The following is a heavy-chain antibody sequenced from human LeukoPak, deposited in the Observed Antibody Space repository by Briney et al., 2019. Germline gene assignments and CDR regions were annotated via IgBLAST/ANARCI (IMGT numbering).Heavy chain of an antibody. CDR1: GFTFTGYY. Sequence: ASVKVSCKASGFTFTGYYIYWVRQAPGQGLEWMGWINPNSGGTNYALKFQGRVTMTRDTSISTAYMELSRLRSDDTAVYHCARGPRYGSGNYYNNYWGQGTLVTVSS. CDR2: INPNSGGT. CDR3: ARGPRYGSGNYYNNY. J-gene: IGHJ4*02. D-gene: IGHD3-10*01. V-gene: IGHV1-2*02.